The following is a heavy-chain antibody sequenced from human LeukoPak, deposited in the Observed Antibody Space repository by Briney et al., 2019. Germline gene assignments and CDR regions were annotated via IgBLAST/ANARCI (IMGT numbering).Heavy chain of an antibody. CDR2: ISPSGGST. CDR3: ARGELE. J-gene: IGHJ4*02. CDR1: GYTFTSNY. D-gene: IGHD1-1*01. Sequence: ASVKVSCKAFGYTFTSNYMHWVRQAPGQGPEWMGVISPSGGSTTYAQKFQGRVTLTRDMSMSTDYLELSSLRSEDTAVYYCARGELEWGQGTLVTVSS. V-gene: IGHV1-46*01.